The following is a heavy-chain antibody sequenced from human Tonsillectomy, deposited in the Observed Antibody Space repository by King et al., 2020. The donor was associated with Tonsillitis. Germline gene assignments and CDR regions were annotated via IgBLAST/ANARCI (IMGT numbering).Heavy chain of an antibody. CDR3: AKRIVPAAIHDAFDV. D-gene: IGHD2-2*01. CDR2: ISASGGTT. V-gene: IGHV3-23*04. CDR1: GFTFSSYA. Sequence: VQLVESGGGLLQPGGSLRLSCAASGFTFSSYAMNWVRQAPGKGLEWVSIISASGGTTYYTDSVKGRFTISRANSKNTLYLQMNSLRGDDTAIYYCAKRIVPAAIHDAFDVWGQGTMVSVSS. J-gene: IGHJ3*01.